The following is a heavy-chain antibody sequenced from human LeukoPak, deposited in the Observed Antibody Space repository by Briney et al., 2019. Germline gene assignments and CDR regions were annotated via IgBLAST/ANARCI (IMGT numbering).Heavy chain of an antibody. CDR3: AKQRAYRGEWAFDT. CDR2: IHYRGHT. J-gene: IGHJ3*02. D-gene: IGHD3-10*01. CDR1: IGSISSQPDY. V-gene: IGHV4-39*01. Sequence: SGTLSLTCTVSIGSISSQPDYWVWIRQTPGQGLEWIASIHYRGHTFYNPSLKSRITISVDTSKNQMSLWLNSVTAADTAVYYCAKQRAYRGEWAFDTWGQGTRVIVS.